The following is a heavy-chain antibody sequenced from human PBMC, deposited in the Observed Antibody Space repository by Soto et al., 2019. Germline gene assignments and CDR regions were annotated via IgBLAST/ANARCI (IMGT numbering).Heavy chain of an antibody. CDR3: AIGWTGSNGCYRA. D-gene: IGHD3-22*01. CDR1: GNTLNTDT. V-gene: IGHV1-69*02. J-gene: IGHJ5*02. Sequence: QVQLVQSGAEVKKPGSSVKVSCKPSGNTLNTDTITWLRQAPGQGLEWMGRIIPVIGVGTYAQKFQDRVTITADKTTTTVYMEVTSLTSEDTATYYCAIGWTGSNGCYRAWGQGNQVTVS. CDR2: IIPVIGVG.